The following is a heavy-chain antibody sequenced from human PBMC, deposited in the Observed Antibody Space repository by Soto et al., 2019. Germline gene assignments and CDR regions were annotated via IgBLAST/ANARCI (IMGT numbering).Heavy chain of an antibody. V-gene: IGHV4-39*01. D-gene: IGHD1-26*01. J-gene: IGHJ2*01. CDR3: AGRTSLFFFQAEDGIRALCTVSAFLLNRSSDL. Sequence: PGKGLEWIGSIFYSGSAYYNPSLKSRVTMSVDTSQNQFSLKLSSVTAADTAVYYCAGRTSLFFFQAEDGIRALCTVSAFLLNRSSDL. CDR2: IFYSGSA.